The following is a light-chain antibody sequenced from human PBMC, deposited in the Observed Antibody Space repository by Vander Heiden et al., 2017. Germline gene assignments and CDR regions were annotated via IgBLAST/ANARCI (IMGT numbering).Light chain of an antibody. CDR3: MQALQTVHT. CDR2: LGS. V-gene: IGKV2-28*01. CDR1: QSLLHSNGYNY. Sequence: DIVMTQSPLSLPVTPGEPASISCRPSQSLLHSNGYNYLDWYLQKPGQSPQLLIYLGSNRASGVPDRFSGSGSGTDFTLKISRVEAEDVGVYYCMQALQTVHTFGQGTKLEIK. J-gene: IGKJ2*01.